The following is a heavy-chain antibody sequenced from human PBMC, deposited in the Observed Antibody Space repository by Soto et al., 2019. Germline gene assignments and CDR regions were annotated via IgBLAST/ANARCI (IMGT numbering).Heavy chain of an antibody. V-gene: IGHV4-4*02. J-gene: IGHJ6*02. CDR1: GGSISSSNW. CDR3: ARETPPYTSSGYYYYYYGMDV. D-gene: IGHD3-22*01. CDR2: IYHSGST. Sequence: QVQLRESGPGLVKPSGTLSLTCAVSGGSISSSNWWSWVRQPPGKGLEWIGEIYHSGSTNYNPSLKSRVTISVDKSKNQFSLKLSSVTAADTAVYYCARETPPYTSSGYYYYYYGMDVWGQGTTVTVSS.